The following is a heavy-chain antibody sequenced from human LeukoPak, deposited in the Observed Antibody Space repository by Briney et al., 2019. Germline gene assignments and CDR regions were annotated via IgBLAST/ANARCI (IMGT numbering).Heavy chain of an antibody. CDR2: INPNSGGT. Sequence: EASVKVSCKASGYTFTGYYMHWVRQAPGQGLEWMGWINPNSGGTNYAQKFQGRVTMTRDTSISTAYMELSRLRSDDTAVYYCARDGAVAHYYYYGMDVWGQGTTVTVSS. CDR1: GYTFTGYY. V-gene: IGHV1-2*02. J-gene: IGHJ6*02. D-gene: IGHD6-19*01. CDR3: ARDGAVAHYYYYGMDV.